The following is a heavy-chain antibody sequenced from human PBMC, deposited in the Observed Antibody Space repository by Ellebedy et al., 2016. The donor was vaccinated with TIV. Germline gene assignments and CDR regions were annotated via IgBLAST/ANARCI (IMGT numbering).Heavy chain of an antibody. D-gene: IGHD6-6*01. J-gene: IGHJ4*02. CDR2: INPTSGGT. CDR1: TYTFSDYY. Sequence: AASVKVSCKASTYTFSDYYMHWVRHAPGQGLEWMGWINPTSGGTTYAQKFQGRVTMTRDTSISTAYMELGSLTSDDTAVYYSARERGSSSDYWGQGTLVIVSS. V-gene: IGHV1-2*02. CDR3: ARERGSSSDY.